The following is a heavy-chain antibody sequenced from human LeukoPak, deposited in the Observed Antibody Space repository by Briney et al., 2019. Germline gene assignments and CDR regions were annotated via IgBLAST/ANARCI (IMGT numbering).Heavy chain of an antibody. CDR3: ARVGDYYRAFDI. CDR1: GYSISSGYY. Sequence: SETLSLTCAVSGYSISSGYYWGWIRQPPGKGLEWIGSIYHSGSTYYNPSLKSRVTISVDTSKNQFSLKLSSVTAADTAAYYCARVGDYYRAFDIWGQGTMVTVSS. V-gene: IGHV4-38-2*01. J-gene: IGHJ3*02. D-gene: IGHD2-21*02. CDR2: IYHSGST.